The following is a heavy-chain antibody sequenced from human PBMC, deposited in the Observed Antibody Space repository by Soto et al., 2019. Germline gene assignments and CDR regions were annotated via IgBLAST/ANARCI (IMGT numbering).Heavy chain of an antibody. J-gene: IGHJ4*02. Sequence: VESGGVLVQPGGSLRLSCVASGFTFESHWMHWVRQAPGEGLVWVSRIKIDGYAAAYADSVKGRFTISRDNTKNTVYLQMNSLRAEDTAVYFCVRESGVAADCWGQGALVTVSS. CDR2: IKIDGYAA. V-gene: IGHV3-74*01. CDR3: VRESGVAADC. CDR1: GFTFESHW. D-gene: IGHD3-10*01.